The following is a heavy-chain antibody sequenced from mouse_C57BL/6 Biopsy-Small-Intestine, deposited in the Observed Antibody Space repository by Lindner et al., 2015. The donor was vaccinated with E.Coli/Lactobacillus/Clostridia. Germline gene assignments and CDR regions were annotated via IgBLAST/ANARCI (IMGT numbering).Heavy chain of an antibody. D-gene: IGHD2-4*01. CDR1: GYTFTSYW. J-gene: IGHJ3*01. CDR2: IYPGSGST. V-gene: IGHV1-55*01. Sequence: VQLQESGAELVKPGASVKMSCKASGYTFTSYWITWVKQRPGQGLEWIGDIYPGSGSTNYNARFKNKATLTVDTSSSTAYMQLSSLTSEDSAVYFCARFYYDYDGANWGQGTLVTVSA. CDR3: ARFYYDYDGAN.